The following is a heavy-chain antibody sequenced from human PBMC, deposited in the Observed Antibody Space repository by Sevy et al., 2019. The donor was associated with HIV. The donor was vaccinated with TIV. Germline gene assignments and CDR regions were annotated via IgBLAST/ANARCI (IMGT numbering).Heavy chain of an antibody. CDR1: GFTFSDYY. CDR2: ISNSGSTI. CDR3: ARAITLTTFPYYGMDV. Sequence: GESLKISCAASGFTFSDYYMSWIRQAPGKGLEWVSYISNSGSTIYYADSVKGRFTISRDYAKNSLYLQMNSLRAEDTAVYYCARAITLTTFPYYGMDVWGQGTTVTVSS. D-gene: IGHD1-7*01. J-gene: IGHJ6*02. V-gene: IGHV3-11*01.